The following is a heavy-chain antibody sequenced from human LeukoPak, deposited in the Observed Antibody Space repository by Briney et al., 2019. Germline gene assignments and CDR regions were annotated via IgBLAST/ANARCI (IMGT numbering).Heavy chain of an antibody. Sequence: ASVKVSCKASGYTFTSYYMHWVRQAPGQGLEWMGMINPSGGSTSYAQKFQGRVTMTRDTSTSTVYMELSSLRSEDTAVYYCARESGGLPEYFQHWGQGTLVTVSS. CDR2: INPSGGST. CDR1: GYTFTSYY. J-gene: IGHJ1*01. V-gene: IGHV1-46*01. CDR3: ARESGGLPEYFQH. D-gene: IGHD3-10*01.